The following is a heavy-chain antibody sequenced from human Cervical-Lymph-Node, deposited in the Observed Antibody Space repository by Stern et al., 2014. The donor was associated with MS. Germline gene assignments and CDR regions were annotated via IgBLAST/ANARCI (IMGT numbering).Heavy chain of an antibody. CDR3: ARGLLGGENAFDI. D-gene: IGHD2-21*01. CDR1: GYTFTSYG. Sequence: VQLVESGAEVKKPGASVKVSCKASGYTFTSYGISWVRQAPGQGLEWMGWISTCNGNTNYAQKLQGRVTMTTDTSTSTAYMELRSLRSDATAVYDCARGLLGGENAFDIWGQGTMVTVSS. J-gene: IGHJ3*02. V-gene: IGHV1-18*01. CDR2: ISTCNGNT.